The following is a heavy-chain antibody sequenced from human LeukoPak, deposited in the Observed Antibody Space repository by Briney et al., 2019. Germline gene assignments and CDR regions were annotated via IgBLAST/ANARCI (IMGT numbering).Heavy chain of an antibody. CDR2: IYHSGST. Sequence: SETLSLTCTVSGYSISSGYYWGWIRQPPGKGLEWIGSIYHSGSTYYNPSLKSRVTISVDTSKNQFSLKLSSVTAADTAVYYCARVDSSSWYYYYYMDVWGKGTTVTVSS. V-gene: IGHV4-38-2*02. D-gene: IGHD6-13*01. J-gene: IGHJ6*03. CDR1: GYSISSGYY. CDR3: ARVDSSSWYYYYYMDV.